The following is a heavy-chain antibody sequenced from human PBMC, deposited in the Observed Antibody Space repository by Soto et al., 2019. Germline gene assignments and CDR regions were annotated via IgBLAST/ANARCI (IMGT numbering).Heavy chain of an antibody. J-gene: IGHJ4*02. D-gene: IGHD1-26*01. Sequence: EVQLVESGGGLVKPGGSLRLSCAASGFDFRISSMPWVRQAPGKGLKWVASLSSDRRTIYHADSVKGRFTISRDNAQNSLYRQRTSLRVEDTAVYYWARGTIGGARGIDYWGQGTLVTVSS. V-gene: IGHV3-21*01. CDR3: ARGTIGGARGIDY. CDR2: LSSDRRTI. CDR1: GFDFRISS.